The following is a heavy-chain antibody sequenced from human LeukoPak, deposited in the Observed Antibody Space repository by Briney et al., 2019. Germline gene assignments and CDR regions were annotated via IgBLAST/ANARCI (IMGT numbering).Heavy chain of an antibody. J-gene: IGHJ6*03. CDR1: GFTFSSYA. V-gene: IGHV3-23*01. CDR3: AKGLAAAGAYYYYMDV. D-gene: IGHD6-13*01. Sequence: GGSLRLSCAASGFTFSSYAMSWVRQAPGKGLEWVSAISGSGGSTYYADSVKGRFTISRDNSKNTLYLQMNSLRAEDTAVYYCAKGLAAAGAYYYYMDVWGKGTTVTVSS. CDR2: ISGSGGST.